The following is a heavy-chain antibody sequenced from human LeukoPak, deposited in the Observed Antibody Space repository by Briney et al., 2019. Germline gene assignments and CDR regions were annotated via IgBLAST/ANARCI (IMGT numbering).Heavy chain of an antibody. CDR1: GGTFSSYA. J-gene: IGHJ4*02. V-gene: IGHV1-24*01. CDR2: FDPEDGET. Sequence: ASVKVSCKASGGTFSSYAISWVRQAPGKGLEWMGGFDPEDGETIYAQKFQGRVTMTEDTSTDTAYMELSNLRSEDTAVYYCATVLWGSFDYWGQGTLVTVSS. D-gene: IGHD3-16*01. CDR3: ATVLWGSFDY.